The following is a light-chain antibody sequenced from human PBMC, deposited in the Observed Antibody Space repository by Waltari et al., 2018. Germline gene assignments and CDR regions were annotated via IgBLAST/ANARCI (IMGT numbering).Light chain of an antibody. CDR1: QRIKNN. V-gene: IGKV3-15*01. CDR3: QQYDNWPLT. J-gene: IGKJ5*01. CDR2: DAS. Sequence: ETVITQSPATLSVYPGERATLSCRASQRIKNNLAWYQQKGGQAPRLLLFDASTRATGISARFSGSGYGTEFTLTISSLQSEDFAVYYCQQYDNWPLTFGQGTRLDIK.